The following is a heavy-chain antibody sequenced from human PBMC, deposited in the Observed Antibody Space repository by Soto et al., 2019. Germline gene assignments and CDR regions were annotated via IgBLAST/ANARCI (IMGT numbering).Heavy chain of an antibody. CDR3: ARGPIVCSGGSCHRWFDP. V-gene: IGHV4-30-4*02. CDR2: IYYSGST. J-gene: IGHJ5*02. D-gene: IGHD2-15*01. Sequence: PSDTLSLTCTASGGSISSGDYYWSWITKPPGKGLEWIGYIYYSGSTNYNPSLKSRVTISVDTSKNQFSLKLSSVTAADTAVYYCARGPIVCSGGSCHRWFDPWGEGTLVTVSS. CDR1: GGSISSGDYY.